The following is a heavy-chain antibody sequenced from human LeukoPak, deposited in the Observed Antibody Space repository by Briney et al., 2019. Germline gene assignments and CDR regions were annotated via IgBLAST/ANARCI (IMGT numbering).Heavy chain of an antibody. CDR1: GFISSSYW. D-gene: IGHD3-22*01. V-gene: IGHV3-7*03. CDR3: ARVGNDSSGYSENYYYYGMDV. CDR2: VKQDGSER. Sequence: GGSLRLSCAASGFISSSYWMSWVRQAPGKGLEWVANVKQDGSERYYGDSVKGRFTISRDNAKNSLYLQMNSLRAEDTAVYYCARVGNDSSGYSENYYYYGMDVWGQGTTVTVSS. J-gene: IGHJ6*02.